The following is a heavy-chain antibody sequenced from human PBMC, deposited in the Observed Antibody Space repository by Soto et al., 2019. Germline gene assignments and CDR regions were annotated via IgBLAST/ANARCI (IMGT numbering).Heavy chain of an antibody. D-gene: IGHD4-17*01. Sequence: SLRLSCAASGFTFSSYGMHWVRQAPGKGLEWVAVIWYDGSNKYYADYVKGRFTISRDNSKNTLYLQMNSLRAEDTAVYYCARASTTVTLPCYFDYWGQGTLVTVSS. CDR2: IWYDGSNK. V-gene: IGHV3-33*01. CDR3: ARASTTVTLPCYFDY. CDR1: GFTFSSYG. J-gene: IGHJ4*02.